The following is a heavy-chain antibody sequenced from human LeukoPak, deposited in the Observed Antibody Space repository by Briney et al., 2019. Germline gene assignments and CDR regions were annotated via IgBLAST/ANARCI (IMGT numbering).Heavy chain of an antibody. CDR3: ATGPTVTIFDY. Sequence: SETLSLTCTVSGGSISSYYWSWIQQPPGKGLEWIGYIYYSGSTNYNPSLKSRVTISVDTSKNQFSLKLSSVTAADTVVYYCATGPTVTIFDYWGQGTLVTVSS. D-gene: IGHD4-17*01. J-gene: IGHJ4*02. CDR1: GGSISSYY. CDR2: IYYSGST. V-gene: IGHV4-59*08.